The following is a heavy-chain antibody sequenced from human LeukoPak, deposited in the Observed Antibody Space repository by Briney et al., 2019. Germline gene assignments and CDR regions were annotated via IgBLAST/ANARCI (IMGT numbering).Heavy chain of an antibody. Sequence: PGGSLRLSCAASGFTFSGSAMHWVRQASGKGLEWVGRIRSKANSYATAYAASVKGRFTISRDDSKNTLYLQMNSLRAEDTAVYYCAKVAGVVIVNDAFDIWGQGTMVTVSS. CDR3: AKVAGVVIVNDAFDI. CDR2: IRSKANSYAT. J-gene: IGHJ3*02. D-gene: IGHD3-3*01. V-gene: IGHV3-73*01. CDR1: GFTFSGSA.